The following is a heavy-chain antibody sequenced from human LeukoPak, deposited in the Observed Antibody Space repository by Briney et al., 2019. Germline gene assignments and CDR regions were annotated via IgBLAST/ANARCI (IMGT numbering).Heavy chain of an antibody. CDR3: ARGSPLAYGGNSVFDY. CDR1: GGTFSSYV. CDR2: IIPIFGTA. D-gene: IGHD4-23*01. Sequence: SVKVSCKASGGTFSSYVISWVRQAPGQGLEWMGGIIPIFGTANYAQKFQGRVTITTDESTSTAYMELSSLRSEDTAVYYCARGSPLAYGGNSVFDYWGQGTLVTVSS. J-gene: IGHJ4*02. V-gene: IGHV1-69*05.